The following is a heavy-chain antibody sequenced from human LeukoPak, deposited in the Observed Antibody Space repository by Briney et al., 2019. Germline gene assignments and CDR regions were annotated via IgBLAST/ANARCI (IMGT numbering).Heavy chain of an antibody. CDR2: IYYSGST. V-gene: IGHV4-30-4*01. J-gene: IGHJ6*04. D-gene: IGHD3-9*01. CDR1: GGSISSGDYY. CDR3: ARGLRYPSRMDV. Sequence: SETLSLTCTVSGGSISSGDYYWSWIRQPPGKGLEWIGYIYYSGSTYYNPSLKSRVTISVDTSKNQFSLKLSSVTAANTAVYYCARGLRYPSRMDVWGKGTTVTVSS.